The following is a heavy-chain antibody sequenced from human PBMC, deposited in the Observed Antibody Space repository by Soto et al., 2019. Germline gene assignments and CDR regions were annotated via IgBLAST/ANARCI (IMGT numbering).Heavy chain of an antibody. V-gene: IGHV4-34*01. Sequence: PSETLSLTCAVYGESFSGYYWSWIRQPPGKGLEWIGSIYYSGSTYYNPSLKSRVTISVDTSKNQFSLKLSSVTAADTAVYYCASPKIAFYNWFDPWGQGTLVTVSS. CDR2: IYYSGST. CDR3: ASPKIAFYNWFDP. CDR1: GESFSGYY. J-gene: IGHJ5*02. D-gene: IGHD3-3*02.